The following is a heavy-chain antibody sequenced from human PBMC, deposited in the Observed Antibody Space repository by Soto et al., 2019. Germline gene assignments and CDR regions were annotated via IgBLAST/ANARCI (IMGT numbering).Heavy chain of an antibody. J-gene: IGHJ5*02. Sequence: ASVKVSCKASGYTFTSYGISWVRQAPGQGLEWMGWISAYNGNTNYAQKLQGRVTMTTDTSTSTAYMELRSLRSDDTAVYYCARYGSGGSCYGGHWFDPWGQGTLVTVSS. D-gene: IGHD2-15*01. V-gene: IGHV1-18*01. CDR2: ISAYNGNT. CDR3: ARYGSGGSCYGGHWFDP. CDR1: GYTFTSYG.